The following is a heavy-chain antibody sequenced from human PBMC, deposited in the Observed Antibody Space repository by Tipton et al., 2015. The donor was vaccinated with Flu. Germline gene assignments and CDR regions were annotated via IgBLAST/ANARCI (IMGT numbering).Heavy chain of an antibody. CDR3: AKGLGSEFPSSRVFDY. CDR2: ISYDGSDK. D-gene: IGHD3-16*01. V-gene: IGHV3-30*04. CDR1: GFTFSSYA. J-gene: IGHJ4*02. Sequence: SLRLSCAASGFTFSSYAMHWVRQAPGKGPEWVAVISYDGSDKYYADSVKGRFTISRDNSENTLYLQITSLGAEDTAVYYCAKGLGSEFPSSRVFDYWGQGTLVTVSS.